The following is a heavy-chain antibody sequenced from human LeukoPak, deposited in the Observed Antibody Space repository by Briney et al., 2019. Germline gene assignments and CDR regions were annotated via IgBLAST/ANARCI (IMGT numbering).Heavy chain of an antibody. D-gene: IGHD6-13*01. V-gene: IGHV3-11*01. J-gene: IGHJ6*02. CDR1: GFTFSDYY. CDR2: ISSSGSTI. CDR3: ARYVGIAAAGVNMDV. Sequence: GGSLRLSCAASGFTFSDYYMSWIRQAPGKGLEWVSYISSSGSTIYYADSVKGRSTISRDNAKNSLYLQMNSLRAEDTAVYYCARYVGIAAAGVNMDVWGQGTTVTVSS.